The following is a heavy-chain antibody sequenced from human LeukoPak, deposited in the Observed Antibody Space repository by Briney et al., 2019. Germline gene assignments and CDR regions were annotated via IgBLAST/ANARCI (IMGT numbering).Heavy chain of an antibody. Sequence: GGSLRLSCAASGFLFSRYWMSWVRQAPGKGLEWVANIKEDGSEKYYVESMKGRFTISRDNVKNSLYLEMNSLRAEDTAVYYCSRGDDYGDYVRDWGQGTLVTVSS. J-gene: IGHJ4*02. CDR3: SRGDDYGDYVRD. D-gene: IGHD4-17*01. CDR1: GFLFSRYW. V-gene: IGHV3-7*01. CDR2: IKEDGSEK.